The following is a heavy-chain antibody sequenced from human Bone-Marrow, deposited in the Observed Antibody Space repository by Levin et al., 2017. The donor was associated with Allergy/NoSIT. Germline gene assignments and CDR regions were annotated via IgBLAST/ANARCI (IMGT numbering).Heavy chain of an antibody. D-gene: IGHD5-18*01. Sequence: PGGSLRLSCAASGFTFSNDWMCWVRQVPGKGLEWVANIKRDGSEKNYVDSVKGRFTISRDNAKNSLYLQMNSLRAEDTAVYYCARDSYSYGNYWGQGTLVTVSS. CDR2: IKRDGSEK. V-gene: IGHV3-7*01. CDR1: GFTFSNDW. J-gene: IGHJ4*02. CDR3: ARDSYSYGNY.